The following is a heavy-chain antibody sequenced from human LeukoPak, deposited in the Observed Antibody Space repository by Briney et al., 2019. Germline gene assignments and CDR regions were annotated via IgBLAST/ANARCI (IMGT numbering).Heavy chain of an antibody. CDR3: ASSSPNWFDP. J-gene: IGHJ5*02. V-gene: IGHV3-48*03. D-gene: IGHD2-2*01. CDR1: GFTVSSYE. CDR2: ISSSGSVK. Sequence: PGGSLRLSCAASGFTVSSYEMNWVRQAPGKGLEWVSYISSSGSVKFYADSVKGRFTISRDNAKNSLYLQMNSLRAEDTAVYYCASSSPNWFDPWGQGTLVTVSS.